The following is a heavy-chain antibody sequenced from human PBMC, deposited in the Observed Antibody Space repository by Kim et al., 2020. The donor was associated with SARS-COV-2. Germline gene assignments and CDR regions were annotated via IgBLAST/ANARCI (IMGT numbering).Heavy chain of an antibody. CDR3: ARVGCSSTSCYGAFDI. Sequence: SVKVSCKASGGTFSSYAISWVRQAPGQGLEWMGRIIPILGIANYAQKFQGRVTITADKSTSTAYMELSSLRSEDTAVYYCARVGCSSTSCYGAFDIWGQGTMVTVSS. J-gene: IGHJ3*02. CDR1: GGTFSSYA. CDR2: IIPILGIA. D-gene: IGHD2-2*01. V-gene: IGHV1-69*04.